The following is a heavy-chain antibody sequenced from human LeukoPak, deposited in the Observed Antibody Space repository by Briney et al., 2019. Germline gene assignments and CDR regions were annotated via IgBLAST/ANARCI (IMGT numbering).Heavy chain of an antibody. V-gene: IGHV3-23*01. J-gene: IGHJ4*02. CDR2: IGTGDDR. CDR3: AKNVPGRAIDY. CDR1: GFTFSSSA. D-gene: IGHD2-15*01. Sequence: GGSLRLSCVASGFTFSSSAMSWVRQAPGKGLEWVSTIGTGDDRYYTDSVKGRFTISRENSKNTLYLQMSSLRAEATAVYYCAKNVPGRAIDYWGQGTLVTVPS.